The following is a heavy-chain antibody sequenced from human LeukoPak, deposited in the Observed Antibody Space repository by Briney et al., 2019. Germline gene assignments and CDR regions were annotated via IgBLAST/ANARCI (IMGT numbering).Heavy chain of an antibody. D-gene: IGHD2-2*02. CDR3: ARVSQLLYRYYYYGMGV. Sequence: PSETLSLTCTVSGGSISSYYWSWIRQPPGRGLEWIGYIYYSGSTNYNPSLKSRVTISVDTSKNQFSLKLSSVTAADTAVYYCARVSQLLYRYYYYGMGVWGQGTTVTVSS. V-gene: IGHV4-59*01. J-gene: IGHJ6*02. CDR1: GGSISSYY. CDR2: IYYSGST.